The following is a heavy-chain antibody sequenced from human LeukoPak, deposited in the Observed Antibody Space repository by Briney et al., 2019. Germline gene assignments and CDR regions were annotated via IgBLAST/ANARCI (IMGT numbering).Heavy chain of an antibody. Sequence: GSLRLSCASSGFTFTSYSMNWVRQAPGKGLEWVSYISSSSSTIYYADSVKGRFTIFRDNAKNSLYLQMISLRAEDTAAYFCARDRYGDYAIDYWGQGTLVTVSS. CDR2: ISSSSSTI. V-gene: IGHV3-48*04. CDR1: GFTFTSYS. CDR3: ARDRYGDYAIDY. J-gene: IGHJ4*02. D-gene: IGHD4-17*01.